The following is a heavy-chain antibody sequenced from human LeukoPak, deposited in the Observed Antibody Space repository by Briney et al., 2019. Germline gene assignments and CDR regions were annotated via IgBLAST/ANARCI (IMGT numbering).Heavy chain of an antibody. J-gene: IGHJ6*02. Sequence: ASVKVSCKASGYTFTSYGISWVRQAPGRGLEWMGWISAYNGNTNYAQKLQGRVTMTTDTSTSTAYMELRSLRSDDTAVYYCARALSPDYYDSSGYYFGYYYYYGMDVWGQGTTVTVSS. V-gene: IGHV1-18*01. CDR1: GYTFTSYG. CDR3: ARALSPDYYDSSGYYFGYYYYYGMDV. CDR2: ISAYNGNT. D-gene: IGHD3-22*01.